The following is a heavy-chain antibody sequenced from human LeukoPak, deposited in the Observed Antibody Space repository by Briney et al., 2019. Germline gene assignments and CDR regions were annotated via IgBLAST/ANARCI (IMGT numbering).Heavy chain of an antibody. CDR1: GFTFSSYA. J-gene: IGHJ4*02. V-gene: IGHV3-30-3*01. D-gene: IGHD1-26*01. CDR2: ISYDGSNK. Sequence: GGSLRLSCAASGFTFSSYAMHWVRQAPGKGLEWVAVISYDGSNKYYADSVKGRFTISRDNSKNTLYLQMNSLRAEDTAVYYCARDNEWELLIPFGYWGQGTLVTVSS. CDR3: ARDNEWELLIPFGY.